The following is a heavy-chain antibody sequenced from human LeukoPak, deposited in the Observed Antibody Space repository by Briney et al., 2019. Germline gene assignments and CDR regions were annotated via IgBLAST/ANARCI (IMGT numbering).Heavy chain of an antibody. CDR1: GFTFSSYE. Sequence: RTGGSLRLXCAASGFTFSSYEMNWVRQAPGKGLECVSYISSSGSTIYYADSVKGRFTISRDNAKNSLYLQMNSLRAEDTAVYYCARDLGILTGFDYWGQGTLVTVSS. J-gene: IGHJ4*02. CDR2: ISSSGSTI. V-gene: IGHV3-48*03. CDR3: ARDLGILTGFDY. D-gene: IGHD3-16*01.